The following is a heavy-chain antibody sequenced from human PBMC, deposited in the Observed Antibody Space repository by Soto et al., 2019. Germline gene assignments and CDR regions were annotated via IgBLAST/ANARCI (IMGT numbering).Heavy chain of an antibody. CDR2: IYYSGTT. CDR1: GDSITSNSYF. V-gene: IGHV4-39*01. Sequence: QLQLQESGPGLVKPSETLSLTCTVSGDSITSNSYFWAWIRQPPGKGLEWIGSIYYSGTTYYNPSLKGRATLSVDRARNQFSLKLSSVTAAHTAVYYCARHFSVDYFDYWGQGALVTVSS. J-gene: IGHJ4*02. CDR3: ARHFSVDYFDY.